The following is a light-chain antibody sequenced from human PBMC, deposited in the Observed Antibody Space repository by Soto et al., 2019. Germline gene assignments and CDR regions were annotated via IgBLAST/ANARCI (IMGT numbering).Light chain of an antibody. V-gene: IGKV3-15*01. Sequence: IVMTQSPATLSVSPGERATLSCRASQSVSSSYLAWYQQKPGQAPRLLIYGASTRATGIPARFSGSGSGTEFTLIISSLQSEDFAVYYCQQYNNWPPVTFGPGTKVDIK. CDR2: GAS. CDR1: QSVSSSY. CDR3: QQYNNWPPVT. J-gene: IGKJ3*01.